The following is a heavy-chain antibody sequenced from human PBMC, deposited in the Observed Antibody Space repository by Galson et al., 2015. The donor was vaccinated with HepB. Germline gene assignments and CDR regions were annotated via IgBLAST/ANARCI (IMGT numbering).Heavy chain of an antibody. Sequence: PALVKPTQTLTLTCTVSGFSLSNARMGVSWIRQPPGKALEWLAHIFLNDEKTYSTSLKSRLTISKDTSKSQVVLTMTNMDPVDTATYYCARIRGGYYYDSSGYYRLFDYWGQGTLVTVSS. J-gene: IGHJ4*02. CDR2: IFLNDEK. CDR1: GFSLSNARMG. CDR3: ARIRGGYYYDSSGYYRLFDY. D-gene: IGHD3-22*01. V-gene: IGHV2-26*01.